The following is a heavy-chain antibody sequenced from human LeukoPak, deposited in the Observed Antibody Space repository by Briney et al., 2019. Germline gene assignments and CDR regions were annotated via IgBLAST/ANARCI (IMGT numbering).Heavy chain of an antibody. Sequence: GGSLRLSCAASGFTFSSYAMSWVRQAPGKGLEWVSAISGSGGSTYYADSVKGRFTISRDNSKNTLYLQMNSLRAEDTAVYYCARDAKGIRFAIFYYFDYWGQGTLVTVSS. CDR3: ARDAKGIRFAIFYYFDY. V-gene: IGHV3-23*01. D-gene: IGHD2-21*01. J-gene: IGHJ4*02. CDR2: ISGSGGST. CDR1: GFTFSSYA.